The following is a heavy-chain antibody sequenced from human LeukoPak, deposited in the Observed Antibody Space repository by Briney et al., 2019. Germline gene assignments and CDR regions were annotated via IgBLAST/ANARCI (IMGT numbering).Heavy chain of an antibody. CDR2: IFYSGST. CDR3: ARGASYYFGSGMSYYFDY. J-gene: IGHJ4*02. D-gene: IGHD3-10*01. CDR1: GGSINSHY. Sequence: SETLSLTCTVSGGSINSHYWSWIRQPPGKGLEWIGFIFYSGSTNYNPSLKSRVTISVDTSKNQFSLRLSSVTAADTAVYYCARGASYYFGSGMSYYFDYWGQGTLVTVSS. V-gene: IGHV4-59*11.